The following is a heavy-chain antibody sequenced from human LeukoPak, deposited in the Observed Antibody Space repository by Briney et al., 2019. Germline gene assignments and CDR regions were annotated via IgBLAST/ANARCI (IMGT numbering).Heavy chain of an antibody. CDR3: ATDYYDSSGREYYFDY. V-gene: IGHV1-69*13. CDR1: GGTFSSYA. J-gene: IGHJ4*02. Sequence: SVKVSCKASGGTFSSYAISWVRQAPGQGLEWMGGIIPIFGTANYAQKFQGRVTITADESTSTAYMELSSPRSEDTAVYYCATDYYDSSGREYYFDYWGQGTLVTVSS. CDR2: IIPIFGTA. D-gene: IGHD3-22*01.